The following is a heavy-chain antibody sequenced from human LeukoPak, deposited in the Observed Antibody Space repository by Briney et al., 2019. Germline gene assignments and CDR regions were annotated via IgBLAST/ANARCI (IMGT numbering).Heavy chain of an antibody. V-gene: IGHV2-5*02. Sequence: GSGPTLVNPTQTLTLTCTFSGFSLSTSGVSVGWIRQPPGKALEWLALIYWDDDKRYSPSLKSRLTITKDTSKNQVVLTMTNMDPVDTATYYCAHTPPRDGYNRVPNKFDYWGQGTLVTVSS. CDR3: AHTPPRDGYNRVPNKFDY. J-gene: IGHJ4*02. D-gene: IGHD5-24*01. CDR1: GFSLSTSGVS. CDR2: IYWDDDK.